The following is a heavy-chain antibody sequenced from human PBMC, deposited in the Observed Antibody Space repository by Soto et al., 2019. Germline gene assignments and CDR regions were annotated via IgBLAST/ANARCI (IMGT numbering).Heavy chain of an antibody. CDR1: GYTFTSYA. J-gene: IGHJ5*02. CDR2: INSGNGNT. D-gene: IGHD6-13*01. Sequence: GASVKVSCKASGYTFTSYAMHWVRQAPGQKHEWMGWINSGNGNTKYSQKFQGRVTITRDTSASTAYMVLSSLRSEDTAVYYCARAAIGAAAGIVGSEYNWFDPWGQGTLVTVSS. CDR3: ARAAIGAAAGIVGSEYNWFDP. V-gene: IGHV1-3*01.